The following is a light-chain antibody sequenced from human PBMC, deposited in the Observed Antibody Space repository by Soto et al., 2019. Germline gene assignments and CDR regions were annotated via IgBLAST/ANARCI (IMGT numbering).Light chain of an antibody. CDR3: CSYAGTTHV. Sequence: QSVLTQPPSVSGSPGQSVTISCTGTSSDIGGYNYVSWYQQLPGKAPKLMIYDVSKRPSGVPDRFSGSNSGNTASLTISGLQADDEPHYFCCSYAGTTHVFGTGTKLTLL. V-gene: IGLV2-11*01. J-gene: IGLJ1*01. CDR1: SSDIGGYNY. CDR2: DVS.